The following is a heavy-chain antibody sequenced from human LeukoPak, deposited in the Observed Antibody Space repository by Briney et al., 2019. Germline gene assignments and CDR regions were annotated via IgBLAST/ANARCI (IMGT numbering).Heavy chain of an antibody. J-gene: IGHJ4*02. CDR3: ARDDYVWGSYHFFDY. Sequence: SETLSLTCAVYGGSFSGYYWSWIRQPPGKGLEWIGYIYYSGSTNYNPSLKSRVTISVDTSKNQFSLKLSSVTAADTAVYYCARDDYVWGSYHFFDYWGQGTLVTVSS. CDR1: GGSFSGYY. V-gene: IGHV4-59*01. D-gene: IGHD3-16*02. CDR2: IYYSGST.